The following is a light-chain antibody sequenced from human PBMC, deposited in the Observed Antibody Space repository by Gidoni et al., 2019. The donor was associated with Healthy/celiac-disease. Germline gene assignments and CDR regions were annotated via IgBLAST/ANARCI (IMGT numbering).Light chain of an antibody. J-gene: IGKJ2*01. CDR2: WAS. V-gene: IGKV4-1*01. CDR1: QSVLYSSNNKNY. Sequence: DIVMTQSQDSLAVSLGERATINCKSSQSVLYSSNNKNYLAWYQQKPGQPPKLLIYWASTRESGVPDRFSGSGSGTDFTLTISSLQAEDVAVYYCQQYYSTPFTLGQGTKLEIK. CDR3: QQYYSTPFT.